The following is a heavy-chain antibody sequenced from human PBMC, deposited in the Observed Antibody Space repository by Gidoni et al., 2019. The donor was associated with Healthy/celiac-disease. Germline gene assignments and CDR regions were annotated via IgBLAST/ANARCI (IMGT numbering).Heavy chain of an antibody. Sequence: EVQLVESGGGLVQPGGSLRLSCAASRLTFRSYEMHWVRQAQGKGLEWVSYISSSGRTIYYPDSVKGRFTISRDNAKNSLYLQMNSLRAEDTAVYYCARGQIEDCSGGSCYSGVGYYYYGMDVWGQGTTVTVSS. CDR1: RLTFRSYE. J-gene: IGHJ6*02. CDR3: ARGQIEDCSGGSCYSGVGYYYYGMDV. V-gene: IGHV3-48*03. D-gene: IGHD2-15*01. CDR2: ISSSGRTI.